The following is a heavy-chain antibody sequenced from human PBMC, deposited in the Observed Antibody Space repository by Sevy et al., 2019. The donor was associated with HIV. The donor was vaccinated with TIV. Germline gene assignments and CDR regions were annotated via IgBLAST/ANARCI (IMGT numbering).Heavy chain of an antibody. D-gene: IGHD3-10*01. J-gene: IGHJ4*02. CDR3: ASGIGV. V-gene: IGHV1-46*01. Sequence: ASVKVSCKTSGYTFTTFYIHWVRQAPGQGLEWMGIIIPSGGSTTYAQKFQDRVTITRGTSTSTVYMELSSLISDDTAVYYCASGIGVWGQGTLVTVSS. CDR2: IIPSGGST. CDR1: GYTFTTFY.